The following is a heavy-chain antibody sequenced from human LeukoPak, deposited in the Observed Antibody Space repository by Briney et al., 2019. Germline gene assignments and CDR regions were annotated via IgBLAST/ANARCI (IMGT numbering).Heavy chain of an antibody. CDR3: AKDWEYCSGGSCRTDY. CDR2: IRDSGGST. CDR1: GFTVSSNY. D-gene: IGHD2-15*01. Sequence: SGGSLRLSCAASGFTVSSNYMSWVRQAPGKGLEWVSAIRDSGGSTNYGDSVKGRFTISRDNSKNTLYLKMNSLRAEDTAVYYCAKDWEYCSGGSCRTDYWGQGTLVTVSS. J-gene: IGHJ4*02. V-gene: IGHV3-23*01.